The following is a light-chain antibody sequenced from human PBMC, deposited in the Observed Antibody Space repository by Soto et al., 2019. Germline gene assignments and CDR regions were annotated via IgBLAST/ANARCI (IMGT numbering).Light chain of an antibody. V-gene: IGKV1-39*01. J-gene: IGKJ5*01. CDR1: QSISTY. Sequence: IQLTPSPSPLSAYVGDRVAITCLASQSISTYLHWYQQKAGTAPKAPIYPASNLQSGVPPRFSGSGSRTDFTLTISSLQPEDVATYFCQQSYRTPITFGQGTRLEFK. CDR2: PAS. CDR3: QQSYRTPIT.